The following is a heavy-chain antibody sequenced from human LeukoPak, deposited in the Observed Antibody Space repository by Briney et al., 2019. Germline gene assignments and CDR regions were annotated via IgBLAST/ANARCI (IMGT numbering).Heavy chain of an antibody. CDR3: ARTEANSNYYYYYGMDV. V-gene: IGHV1-69*04. CDR1: GGTFSKNA. D-gene: IGHD4/OR15-4a*01. CDR2: IIPILGIA. Sequence: SVKVSCKASGGTFSKNAISWVRQAPGQGLEWMGRIIPILGIANYAQRFQGRVTITADKSTSTAYMELSSLRSEDTAVYYCARTEANSNYYYYYGMDVWGQGTTVTVSS. J-gene: IGHJ6*02.